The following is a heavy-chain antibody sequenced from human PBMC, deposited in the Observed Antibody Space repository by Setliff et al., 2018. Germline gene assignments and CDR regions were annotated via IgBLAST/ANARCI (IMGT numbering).Heavy chain of an antibody. J-gene: IGHJ4*02. CDR1: GFTFNNYA. CDR3: AKNPSRVYATRFDY. CDR2: ISGSGGTT. Sequence: PGGSLRLSCVVSGFTFNNYAMTWVRQAPGKGLEWVSSISGSGGTTDYADSVRGRFTVSRDNSKDTVYLQLSSLRVDDTAVYYCAKNPSRVYATRFDYWGQGTLVTVSS. V-gene: IGHV3-23*01. D-gene: IGHD2-8*01.